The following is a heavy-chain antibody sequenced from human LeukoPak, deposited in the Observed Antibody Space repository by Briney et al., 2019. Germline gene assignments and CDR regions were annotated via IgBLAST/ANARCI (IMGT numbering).Heavy chain of an antibody. V-gene: IGHV4-4*07. CDR2: IYTSGST. Sequence: PSETLSLTCTVSGGSISSYYWSWIRQPAGKGLEWIGRIYTSGSTNYNPSLKSRVTMSVDTSKNQFSLKLSSVTAAATAVYYCARAPSLGVVAHNAFDIWGQGTMVTVSS. CDR3: ARAPSLGVVAHNAFDI. D-gene: IGHD2-15*01. J-gene: IGHJ3*02. CDR1: GGSISSYY.